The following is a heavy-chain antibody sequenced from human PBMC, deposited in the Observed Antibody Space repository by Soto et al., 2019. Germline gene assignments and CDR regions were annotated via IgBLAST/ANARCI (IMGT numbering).Heavy chain of an antibody. CDR2: ISWNSGTI. Sequence: PGGSLRLSCVGSGFSFGFYAMHWVRQAPGKGLEWVSGISWNSGTIDYAESVKGRFTISRDNAKNSLYLQMNSLRPEDTALYFCAKDSSGFYKNFDYWGQGILVTVSS. CDR3: AKDSSGFYKNFDY. D-gene: IGHD3-22*01. CDR1: GFSFGFYA. V-gene: IGHV3-9*01. J-gene: IGHJ4*02.